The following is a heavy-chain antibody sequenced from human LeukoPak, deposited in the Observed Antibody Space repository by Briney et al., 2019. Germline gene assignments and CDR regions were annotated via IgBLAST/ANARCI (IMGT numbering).Heavy chain of an antibody. CDR1: GGSISSYY. V-gene: IGHV4-59*01. J-gene: IGHJ6*03. Sequence: SETLSLTCTVSGGSISSYYWSWIRQPPGKGLEWIGYIYYSGSTNYNPSLKSRVTISVDTSKNQFSLKLSSVTAADTAVYYCARGASSSSGGCYYYYMDVWGKGTTVTVSS. CDR2: IYYSGST. CDR3: ARGASSSSGGCYYYYMDV. D-gene: IGHD6-6*01.